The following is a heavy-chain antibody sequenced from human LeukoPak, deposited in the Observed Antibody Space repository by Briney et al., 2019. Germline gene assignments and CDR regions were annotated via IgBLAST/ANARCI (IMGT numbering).Heavy chain of an antibody. CDR1: GFAFSGYW. V-gene: IGHV3-7*04. CDR2: IKQGGNEK. CDR3: AWSGVFGACNI. J-gene: IGHJ3*02. Sequence: GGSLRLSCVASGFAFSGYWMTWVRQAPGKGLEWVANIKQGGNEKSYVDSVKGRFTISRDNAKNSLHLQMNSLRVEDTAVYYCAWSGVFGACNIWGQGTMVTVSS. D-gene: IGHD3-3*01.